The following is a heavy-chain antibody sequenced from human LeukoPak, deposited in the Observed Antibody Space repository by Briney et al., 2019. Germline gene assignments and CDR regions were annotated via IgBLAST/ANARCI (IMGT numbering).Heavy chain of an antibody. Sequence: PGGSLRLSCAASGFTFSSYWMHWVRQAPGKGLVWVSRINSDGSSTSYADSVKGRFTISRDNAKNTLYLQMNSLRAEDTAVYYCARGPTASSGWPDYWGQGTLVTVSS. D-gene: IGHD6-25*01. CDR3: ARGPTASSGWPDY. CDR1: GFTFSSYW. CDR2: INSDGSST. V-gene: IGHV3-74*01. J-gene: IGHJ4*02.